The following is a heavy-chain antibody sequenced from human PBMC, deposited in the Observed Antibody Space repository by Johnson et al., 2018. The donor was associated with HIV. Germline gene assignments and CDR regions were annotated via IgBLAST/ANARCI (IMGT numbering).Heavy chain of an antibody. CDR1: GFTFSSYA. CDR3: AREGGAFYDSSGSLAFDI. CDR2: ISYDGSNK. D-gene: IGHD3-22*01. Sequence: QVLLVESGGGVVRPGGSLRLSCAASGFTFSSYAMHWVRQAPGKGLEWVAVISYDGSNKYYADSVKGRFTISKDNSKSTLYVQMNRLTVDDTAVYYCAREGGAFYDSSGSLAFDIWGQGTMVTVAS. V-gene: IGHV3-30-3*01. J-gene: IGHJ3*02.